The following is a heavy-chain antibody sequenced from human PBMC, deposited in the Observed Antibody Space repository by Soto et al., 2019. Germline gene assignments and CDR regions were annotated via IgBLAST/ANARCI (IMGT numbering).Heavy chain of an antibody. Sequence: QVQQQESGPGLVKPSGTLSLTCAVSGGSLTTNDWWTWVRQHPGQGLEWIGQIHHSGSTFYNPSLRSRITVSINVSANHFSLPLDSVTAADTALYYCARSTGGDACHFWGQGTMVTVSS. J-gene: IGHJ3*01. D-gene: IGHD7-27*01. CDR2: IHHSGST. CDR1: GGSLTTNDW. V-gene: IGHV4-4*02. CDR3: ARSTGGDACHF.